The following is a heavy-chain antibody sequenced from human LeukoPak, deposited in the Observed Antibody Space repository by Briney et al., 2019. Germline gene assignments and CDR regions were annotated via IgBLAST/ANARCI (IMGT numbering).Heavy chain of an antibody. Sequence: GGSLRLSCVASGFYFNPYWMAWVCQAPGKGLEWVATISHDGYSTFYVDSVRGRFSISRDNAQNSLFLQMSSLRVDDTAVYYCAREYYSSFDYWGQGALVTVSS. V-gene: IGHV3-7*01. J-gene: IGHJ4*02. CDR1: GFYFNPYW. CDR2: ISHDGYST. CDR3: AREYYSSFDY. D-gene: IGHD2-21*01.